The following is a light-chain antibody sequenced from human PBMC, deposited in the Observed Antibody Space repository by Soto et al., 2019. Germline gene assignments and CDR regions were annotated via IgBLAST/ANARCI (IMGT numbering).Light chain of an antibody. CDR2: AAS. V-gene: IGKV1-6*01. CDR1: QDIRND. J-gene: IGKJ3*01. Sequence: AIQMTQSPSSLSASVGDRVTITCRASQDIRNDLGWYQQKPGKAPNLLIYAASTLQIGVPSRFSGSGSGTDFTLIISSLQPEDFGTYYCLQGYNFPHTFGPGTKVDIK. CDR3: LQGYNFPHT.